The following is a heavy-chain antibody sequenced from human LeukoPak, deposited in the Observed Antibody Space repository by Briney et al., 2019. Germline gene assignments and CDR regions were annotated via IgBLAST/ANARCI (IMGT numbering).Heavy chain of an antibody. CDR3: GRDRERGYDFDY. CDR2: IYTSGST. V-gene: IGHV4-4*07. J-gene: IGHJ4*02. D-gene: IGHD5-12*01. CDR1: GGSISSYY. Sequence: SETLSLTCTVSGGSISSYYGSWIRRPAGKALEWIGRIYTSGSTNYNPSLKSRVTMSVDTSKNQFSLKLSSVTAADTAVYYCGRDRERGYDFDYWGQGTLVTVSS.